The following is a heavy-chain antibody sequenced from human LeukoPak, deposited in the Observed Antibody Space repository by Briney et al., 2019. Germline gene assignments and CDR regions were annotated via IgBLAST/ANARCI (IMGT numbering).Heavy chain of an antibody. Sequence: SETLSLTCTVSGDSIINYYWSWIRQPAGKGLEWIGRINTSGSTNYNPSLKSRVTMSVDTSRDQFSLKLSSVTAADTAVYYCAGDSYYDSANLFYWGQGALVTVFS. CDR2: INTSGST. J-gene: IGHJ4*02. CDR3: AGDSYYDSANLFY. D-gene: IGHD3-22*01. V-gene: IGHV4-4*07. CDR1: GDSIINYY.